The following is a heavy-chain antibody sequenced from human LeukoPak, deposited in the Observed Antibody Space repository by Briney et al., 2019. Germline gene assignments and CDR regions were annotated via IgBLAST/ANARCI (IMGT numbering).Heavy chain of an antibody. V-gene: IGHV4-39*07. CDR3: ATEASDTSLLDY. D-gene: IGHD1-26*01. CDR2: IYYRGST. CDR1: GRPISSSSYY. J-gene: IGHJ4*02. Sequence: PSETLSLTCTVSGRPISSSSYYWGWIRQPPGKGLGWIGSIYYRGSTYYNPSLKSRVTISVDMFKNQFFLKLSSVTAADTAVYYCATEASDTSLLDYWGQGTLVTVSS.